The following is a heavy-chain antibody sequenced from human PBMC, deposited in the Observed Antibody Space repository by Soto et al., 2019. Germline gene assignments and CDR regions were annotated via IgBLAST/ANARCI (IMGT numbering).Heavy chain of an antibody. D-gene: IGHD2-2*01. J-gene: IGHJ4*02. Sequence: IRQPPGKGLEWIGYIYNSGSTNYNPSLKSRVTISVDTSKNQFSLKLSSVTAAGTAVYYCARRSSSPHFDYWGQGTPVTVSS. CDR3: ARRSSSPHFDY. V-gene: IGHV4-59*08. CDR2: IYNSGST.